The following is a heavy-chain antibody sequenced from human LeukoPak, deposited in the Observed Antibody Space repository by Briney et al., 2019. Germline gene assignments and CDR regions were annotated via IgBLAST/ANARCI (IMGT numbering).Heavy chain of an antibody. CDR1: GFTFSNYW. CDR2: ISSDGTST. CDR3: TRTLDY. V-gene: IGHV3-74*01. Sequence: GGSLRLSCAASGFTFSNYWMHWVRQAPGKGLVWVSRISSDGTSTSYADSVKGRFTISRDNAKNTVYLQMNSLRVDDTAVYYCTRTLDYWGQGTLVTVSS. J-gene: IGHJ4*02.